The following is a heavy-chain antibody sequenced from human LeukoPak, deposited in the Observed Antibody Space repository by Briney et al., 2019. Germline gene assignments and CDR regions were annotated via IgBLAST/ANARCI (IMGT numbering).Heavy chain of an antibody. CDR1: GFTFSSYS. CDR2: ISSSGSTI. D-gene: IGHD3/OR15-3a*01. V-gene: IGHV3-48*04. CDR3: ARYLIGRGGLDCWFDP. J-gene: IGHJ5*02. Sequence: GGSLRLSCAASGFTFSSYSMNWVRQAPGKGLEWVSYISSSGSTIYYADSVKGRFTISRDNAKNSLYLQMNSLRAEDTAVYYCARYLIGRGGLDCWFDPWGQGTLVTVSS.